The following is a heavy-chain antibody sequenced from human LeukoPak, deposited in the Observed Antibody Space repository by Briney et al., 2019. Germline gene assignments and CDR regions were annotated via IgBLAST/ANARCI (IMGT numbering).Heavy chain of an antibody. CDR2: IWYDGSNK. CDR1: GFTFSSYG. D-gene: IGHD1-26*01. CDR3: ASVADGSHRNYIQH. V-gene: IGHV3-33*08. J-gene: IGHJ1*01. Sequence: PGGSLRLSCAASGFTFSSYGIHWVRQAPGKGLEWVAVIWYDGSNKYYADSVKGRFTISRDNSKNTLYLQMNSLRAEDTAVYYCASVADGSHRNYIQHWGQGTLVTVSS.